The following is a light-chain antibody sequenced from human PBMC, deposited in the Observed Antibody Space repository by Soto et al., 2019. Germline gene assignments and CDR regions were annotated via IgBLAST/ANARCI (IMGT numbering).Light chain of an antibody. J-gene: IGKJ5*01. CDR1: QNVNSN. CDR2: GAS. V-gene: IGKV3-20*01. CDR3: QHYGSSPIT. Sequence: VRTQSPATLSASNGEKATLSCGASQNVNSNLAWYQQKPGQAPRLLIYGASSRATGIPDRFSGSGSGTDFTLTISRLEPEDFAVYYCQHYGSSPITCGQGTLLE.